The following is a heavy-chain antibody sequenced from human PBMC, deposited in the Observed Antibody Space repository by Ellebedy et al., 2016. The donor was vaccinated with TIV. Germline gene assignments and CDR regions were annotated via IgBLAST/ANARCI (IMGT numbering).Heavy chain of an antibody. J-gene: IGHJ4*02. CDR3: AKDNRASDSGYTFDY. D-gene: IGHD5-12*01. CDR2: ISWNSGSI. Sequence: GGSLRLXXAASGFTFDDYAMHWVRQAPGKGLEWVSGISWNSGSIGYADSVKGRFTISRDNAKNSLYLQMNSLRAEDTALYYCAKDNRASDSGYTFDYWGQGTLVTVSS. CDR1: GFTFDDYA. V-gene: IGHV3-9*01.